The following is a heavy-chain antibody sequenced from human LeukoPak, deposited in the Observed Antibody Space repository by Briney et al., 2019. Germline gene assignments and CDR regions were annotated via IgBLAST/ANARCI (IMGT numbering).Heavy chain of an antibody. Sequence: GGSLRLSCAASGFTFSNYGMHWVRQAPGKGLEWVAVISYDGSNKYYADSVKGRFTISRDNSKNTLYLQINSLRAEDTAVYYCAKVGQLWLNYFDYWGQGTLVTVSS. CDR3: AKVGQLWLNYFDY. CDR2: ISYDGSNK. J-gene: IGHJ4*02. D-gene: IGHD5-18*01. V-gene: IGHV3-30*18. CDR1: GFTFSNYG.